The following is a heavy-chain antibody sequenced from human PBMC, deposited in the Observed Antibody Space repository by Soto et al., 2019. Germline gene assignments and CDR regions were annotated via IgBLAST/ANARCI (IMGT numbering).Heavy chain of an antibody. Sequence: SVKVSCESSGGTFNIYTIAWVRQAPGRGLEWMGGIIPIYGTSNYAQRFQGRVTISADESSSTAHMELSSLGSEDTAVYYCARESPAGGFHDTSGYYFDSWGQGTLVTVSS. CDR2: IIPIYGTS. CDR1: GGTFNIYT. D-gene: IGHD3-22*01. CDR3: ARESPAGGFHDTSGYYFDS. J-gene: IGHJ4*02. V-gene: IGHV1-69*13.